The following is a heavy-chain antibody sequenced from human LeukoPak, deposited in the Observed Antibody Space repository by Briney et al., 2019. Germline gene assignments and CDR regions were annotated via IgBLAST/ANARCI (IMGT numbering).Heavy chain of an antibody. Sequence: PGGSLRLSCAASGFTFSSYSMNWVRQAPGEGLEWVSSISSSSSYIYYADSVKGRFTISRDNAKNSLYLQMNSLRAEDTAVYYCARVRGAARPSYFDYWGQGILVTVSS. CDR2: ISSSSSYI. J-gene: IGHJ4*02. CDR1: GFTFSSYS. CDR3: ARVRGAARPSYFDY. V-gene: IGHV3-21*01. D-gene: IGHD6-6*01.